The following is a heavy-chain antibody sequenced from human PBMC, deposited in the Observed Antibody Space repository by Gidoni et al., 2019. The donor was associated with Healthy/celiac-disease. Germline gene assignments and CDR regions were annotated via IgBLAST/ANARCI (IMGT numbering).Heavy chain of an antibody. CDR2: INPNSGGT. CDR1: GYTFTGYY. CDR3: ARGYRKNKIGAIDY. D-gene: IGHD3-10*01. J-gene: IGHJ4*02. Sequence: QVQLVQSGAEVKKPGASVTVSCKASGYTFTGYYMHWRRQAPGQGLEWMGWINPNSGGTNYEQKFQGRVTMTRDTSISTAYMELSRLRSDDTAVYYCARGYRKNKIGAIDYWGQGTLVTVSS. V-gene: IGHV1-2*02.